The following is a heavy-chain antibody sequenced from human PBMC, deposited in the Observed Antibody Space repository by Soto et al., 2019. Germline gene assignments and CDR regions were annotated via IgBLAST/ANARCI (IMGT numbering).Heavy chain of an antibody. CDR2: IWYDGSKK. V-gene: IGHV3-33*01. J-gene: IGHJ6*03. Sequence: QVQLVESGGGVVQPGRSLRLSCEASGFSISTYGMHWVRQAPGKGLEWVAIIWYDGSKKYYADSVKGRFTISGDNSKNTLYLQKNSLRVEETAAYYCATNAEDDYYYIDVWGKGTTVTVSS. CDR3: ATNAEDDYYYIDV. CDR1: GFSISTYG.